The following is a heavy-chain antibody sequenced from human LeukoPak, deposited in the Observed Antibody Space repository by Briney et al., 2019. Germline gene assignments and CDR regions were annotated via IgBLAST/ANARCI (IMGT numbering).Heavy chain of an antibody. CDR2: IYTSGST. D-gene: IGHD6-13*01. CDR3: ARGTNWGQQLARGNWFDP. Sequence: PSETLSLTCTVSGGSISSGSYYWSWIRQPAGKGLEWIGRIYTSGSTNYNPSLKSRVTISVDTSKNQFSLKLSSVTAADTAVYYCARGTNWGQQLARGNWFDPWGQGTLVTVSS. J-gene: IGHJ5*02. CDR1: GGSISSGSYY. V-gene: IGHV4-61*02.